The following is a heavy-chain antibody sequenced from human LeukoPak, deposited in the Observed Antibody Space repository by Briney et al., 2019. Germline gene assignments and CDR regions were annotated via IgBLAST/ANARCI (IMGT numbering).Heavy chain of an antibody. CDR2: ISGGGTI. J-gene: IGHJ4*02. CDR3: ARVVDRSSTKWVGY. CDR1: GFTFSSYW. D-gene: IGHD2-2*01. Sequence: PGGSLRLSCAVSGFTFSSYWMSWVRQAPGKGLEWVSGISGGGTIYSSYSVKGRFIISRDNTKNSLYLQMNSLRVEDTAVYHCARVVDRSSTKWVGYWGRGTLVTVSS. V-gene: IGHV3-69-1*01.